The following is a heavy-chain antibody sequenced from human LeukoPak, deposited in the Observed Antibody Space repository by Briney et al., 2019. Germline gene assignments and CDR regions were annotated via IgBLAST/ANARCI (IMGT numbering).Heavy chain of an antibody. CDR2: ISGSGGSI. CDR3: ASSRYDSSGYYGIIGY. Sequence: PGGSLRLSCAASGFTFSSYGMSWVRQAPGKGLEWVSAISGSGGSIYYADSVKGRFTISRDNSKNTLYLQMNSLRAEDTALYYCASSRYDSSGYYGIIGYWGQGTLVTVSS. J-gene: IGHJ4*02. V-gene: IGHV3-23*01. CDR1: GFTFSSYG. D-gene: IGHD3-22*01.